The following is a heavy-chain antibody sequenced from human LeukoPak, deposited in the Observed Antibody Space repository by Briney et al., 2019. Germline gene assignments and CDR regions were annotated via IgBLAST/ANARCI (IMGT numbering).Heavy chain of an antibody. Sequence: GRSLRLSCAASGFTFSSYWMHWVRQAPGKGLVWVSRINSDGSSTSYADSVKGRFTISRDNAKNTLYLQMNSLGAEDTAVYYCARSPKLELVWFDPWGQGTLVTVSS. CDR1: GFTFSSYW. CDR2: INSDGSST. J-gene: IGHJ5*02. D-gene: IGHD1-7*01. CDR3: ARSPKLELVWFDP. V-gene: IGHV3-74*01.